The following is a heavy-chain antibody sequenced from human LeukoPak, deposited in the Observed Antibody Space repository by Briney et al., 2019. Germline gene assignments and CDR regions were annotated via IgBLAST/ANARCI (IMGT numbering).Heavy chain of an antibody. D-gene: IGHD3-10*01. CDR3: ARDLDGSGSYDY. Sequence: GGSLRPSCAASGFTFSSYDMHWVRQATGKGLEWVSGIGTSGDTYYPGSVKGRFTISRENAKNSLYLQMNSLRAGDTAVYYCARDLDGSGSYDYWGQGTLVTVSS. CDR1: GFTFSSYD. CDR2: IGTSGDT. V-gene: IGHV3-13*04. J-gene: IGHJ4*02.